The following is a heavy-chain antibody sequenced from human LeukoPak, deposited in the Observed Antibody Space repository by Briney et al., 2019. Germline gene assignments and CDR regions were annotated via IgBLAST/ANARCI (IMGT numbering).Heavy chain of an antibody. J-gene: IGHJ4*02. Sequence: GESLKISCKGSGYSFTSYWIGWVRQMPGKGLEWMGIIYPGDSDTRYSPSFQGQVTISADKSISTAYLQWSSLKASDTAMYYCARRTQQEYSYPYFDYWGQGTLVAVSS. CDR1: GYSFTSYW. D-gene: IGHD5-18*01. V-gene: IGHV5-51*01. CDR2: IYPGDSDT. CDR3: ARRTQQEYSYPYFDY.